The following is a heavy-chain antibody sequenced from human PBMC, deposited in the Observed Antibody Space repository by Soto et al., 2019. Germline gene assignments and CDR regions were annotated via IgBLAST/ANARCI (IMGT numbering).Heavy chain of an antibody. CDR1: GFTFSNYA. Sequence: EVQLLESGGGLVQPGGSLRLSCAASGFTFSNYAMQWVRQAPGKGLEWVSVIGSGGDGIHYADSVEGRFTISRDNSKNTLNLHMNSLRAEDTAIYYCATYGQPLMDYWGQGTLVTVSS. CDR3: ATYGQPLMDY. CDR2: IGSGGDGI. V-gene: IGHV3-23*01. D-gene: IGHD4-17*01. J-gene: IGHJ4*02.